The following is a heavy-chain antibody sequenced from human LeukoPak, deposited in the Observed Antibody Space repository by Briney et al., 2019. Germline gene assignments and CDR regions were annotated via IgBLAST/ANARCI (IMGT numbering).Heavy chain of an antibody. J-gene: IGHJ5*02. CDR2: ISTDGSST. CDR1: GFTFSSYW. V-gene: IGHV3-74*01. CDR3: ARTRTLPIAGGFDT. D-gene: IGHD3-16*01. Sequence: GGSLRLSCAAPGFTFSSYWMHWVRQGPGKGLVWVSRISTDGSSTDYADSVKGQFTISRENAKNTLYLQMNSLRAEDTAVYYCARTRTLPIAGGFDTWGQGSLVTVSS.